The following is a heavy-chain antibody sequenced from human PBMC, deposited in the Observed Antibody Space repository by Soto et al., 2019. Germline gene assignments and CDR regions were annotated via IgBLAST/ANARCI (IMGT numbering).Heavy chain of an antibody. Sequence: GGSLRLSCAASGFTFSSYAMSWVRQAPGKGLEWVSAISGSGGSTYYADSVKGRFTISRDNSKNTLYLQMNSLRAEDTAVYYCAHGRRGYSYPRFDAFDIWGQGTMVTVSS. J-gene: IGHJ3*02. CDR1: GFTFSSYA. CDR2: ISGSGGST. CDR3: AHGRRGYSYPRFDAFDI. D-gene: IGHD5-18*01. V-gene: IGHV3-23*01.